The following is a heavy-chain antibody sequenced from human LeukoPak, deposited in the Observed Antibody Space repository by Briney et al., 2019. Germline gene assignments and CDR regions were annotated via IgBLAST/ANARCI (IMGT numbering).Heavy chain of an antibody. CDR2: ISDSGGST. Sequence: PGGPLRPSCAISGITLSNYGMSWVRQAPGKGLEWVAGISDSGGSTKYADSVKGRFTISRDNPKNTLSLQMSSLRAEDTAVYFCAKRGVVIRVFLVGFHKEAYYFESWGQGALVTVSP. CDR3: AKRGVVIRVFLVGFHKEAYYFES. D-gene: IGHD3-10*01. V-gene: IGHV3-23*01. J-gene: IGHJ4*02. CDR1: GITLSNYG.